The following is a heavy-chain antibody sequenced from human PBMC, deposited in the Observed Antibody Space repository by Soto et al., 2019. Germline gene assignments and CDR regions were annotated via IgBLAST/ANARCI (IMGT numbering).Heavy chain of an antibody. V-gene: IGHV4-31*01. CDR2: IYYSGST. D-gene: IGHD6-6*01. Sequence: QVQLQESGPGLVKPSQTLSLTCTVSGGSISSGGYYWSWIRQHPGKGLEWIGNIYYSGSTYYNPSLRNLVTISVDTSKIQFTLKLGSVTAADTAVYYCARDRWIAARPSWFDPWGQGTLVTVSS. CDR1: GGSISSGGYY. CDR3: ARDRWIAARPSWFDP. J-gene: IGHJ5*02.